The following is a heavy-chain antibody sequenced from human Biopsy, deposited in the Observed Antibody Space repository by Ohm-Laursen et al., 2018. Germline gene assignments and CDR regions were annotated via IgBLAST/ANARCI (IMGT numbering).Heavy chain of an antibody. Sequence: PSETLSLTCSVSGGSIRGSTYYWGWIRQTPGKGLEWIGSIFYGGITYYNPSLKSRVTISVDTSKNQFSLNLSSVTGADTAVYYCARHPTGFWFDPWGQGTLVTVSS. CDR3: ARHPTGFWFDP. V-gene: IGHV4-39*01. CDR1: GGSIRGSTYY. CDR2: IFYGGIT. J-gene: IGHJ5*02.